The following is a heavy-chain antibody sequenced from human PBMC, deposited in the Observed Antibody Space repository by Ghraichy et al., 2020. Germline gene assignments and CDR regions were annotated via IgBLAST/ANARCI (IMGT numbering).Heavy chain of an antibody. CDR3: ARREGYYDSSGYYIDY. V-gene: IGHV4-4*09. Sequence: SETLSLTCTVSGGSISSYYWSWIRQPPGKGLEWIGYIYTSGSTNYNPSLKSRVTISVDTSKNQFSLKLSSVTAADTAVYYCARREGYYDSSGYYIDYWGQGTLVTVSS. J-gene: IGHJ4*02. D-gene: IGHD3-22*01. CDR2: IYTSGST. CDR1: GGSISSYY.